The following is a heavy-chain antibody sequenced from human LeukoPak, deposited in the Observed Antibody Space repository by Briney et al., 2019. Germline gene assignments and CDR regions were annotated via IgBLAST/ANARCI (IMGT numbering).Heavy chain of an antibody. CDR3: ARHVGGFHHSWFDP. D-gene: IGHD2-21*01. CDR1: GGSISSSSYY. CDR2: IYYSGGT. Sequence: SETLSLTCTVSGGSISSSSYYWGWIRQPPGKGLEWIGSIYYSGGTYYNPSLKSRVTISVDTSKNQFSLKQGSVTAADTAVYYCARHVGGFHHSWFDPWGQGTLVTVSS. J-gene: IGHJ5*02. V-gene: IGHV4-39*01.